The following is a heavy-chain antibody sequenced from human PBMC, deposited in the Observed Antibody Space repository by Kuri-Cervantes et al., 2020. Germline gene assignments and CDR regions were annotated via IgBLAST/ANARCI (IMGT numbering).Heavy chain of an antibody. V-gene: IGHV3-11*01. D-gene: IGHD6-19*01. J-gene: IGHJ6*02. CDR2: ISGGGSTM. CDR3: AKRNQWLIKPRPHTGMDV. CDR1: GFTFSDYY. Sequence: LSLTCAASGFTFSDYYMSWIRQAPGKGLEWISYISGGGSTMYYADSVKGRFTISRDNAKNSLYLQMNSLRAEDTAVYYCAKRNQWLIKPRPHTGMDVWGQGTTVTVSS.